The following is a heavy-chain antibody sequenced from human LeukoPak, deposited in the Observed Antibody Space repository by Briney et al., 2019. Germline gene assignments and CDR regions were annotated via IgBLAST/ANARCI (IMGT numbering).Heavy chain of an antibody. CDR3: ARHGPGGYFDY. V-gene: IGHV4-4*09. Sequence: SETLSLTCSVSGGSISGYYWSWIRQSPGKGLERIVYIYSSGHTDYNPSLKSRVTISEDPSKNQFSLKLSSVTAADTAEYYCARHGPGGYFDYWGQGTLVTVSS. J-gene: IGHJ4*02. CDR1: GGSISGYY. D-gene: IGHD3-16*01. CDR2: IYSSGHT.